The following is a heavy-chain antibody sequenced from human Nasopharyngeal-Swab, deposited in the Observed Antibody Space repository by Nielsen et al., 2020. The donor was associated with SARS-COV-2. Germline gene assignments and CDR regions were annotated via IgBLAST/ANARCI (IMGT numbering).Heavy chain of an antibody. V-gene: IGHV3-30*03. CDR2: ISYDGSNK. J-gene: IGHJ6*02. CDR3: ARDGVLYYYGMDV. Sequence: GESLKISCAASGFTFSSYGMHWVRQAPGKGLEWVAVISYDGSNKYYADSVKGRFTISRDNSKNTLYLQMNSLRAEDTAVYYCARDGVLYYYGMDVWGQGTTVTVSS. CDR1: GFTFSSYG. D-gene: IGHD6-13*01.